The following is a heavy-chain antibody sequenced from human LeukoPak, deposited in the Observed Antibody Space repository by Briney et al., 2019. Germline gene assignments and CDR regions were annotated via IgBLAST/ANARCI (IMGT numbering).Heavy chain of an antibody. D-gene: IGHD3-10*01. CDR2: INHSGST. V-gene: IGHV4-34*01. Sequence: PSETLSLTCAVYGGSFSAYYWGWIPQPPGKGLEWIGEINHSGSTNYNPSLKSRVTIPVDASKNQFSLKLRSVTAADTAVYYCARGRLNYFGSGSYYNAPHFDYWGQGTLVTVSS. J-gene: IGHJ4*02. CDR1: GGSFSAYY. CDR3: ARGRLNYFGSGSYYNAPHFDY.